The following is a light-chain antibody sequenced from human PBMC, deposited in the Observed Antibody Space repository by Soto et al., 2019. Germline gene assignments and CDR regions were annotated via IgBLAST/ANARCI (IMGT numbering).Light chain of an antibody. CDR1: SIDIGGNNY. Sequence: QSALTQPASVSGSPGQSITSSCTGTSIDIGGNNYVSWYQQHPGKAPKLMIYDVTNRPSGVSNRFSGSKSGNTASLTISGLQAEDEADYYCSSYTTSSTLFGGGTKLTVL. V-gene: IGLV2-14*03. CDR3: SSYTTSSTL. J-gene: IGLJ2*01. CDR2: DVT.